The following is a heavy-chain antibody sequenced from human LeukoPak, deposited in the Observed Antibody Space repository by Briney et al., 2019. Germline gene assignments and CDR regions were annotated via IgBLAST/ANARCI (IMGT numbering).Heavy chain of an antibody. J-gene: IGHJ4*02. Sequence: ASVKVSCKASGYTFTSYGISWVRQAPGQGLEWMGWISAYNGNTNYAQNLQGRVTMTTDTSTSTAYMELRSLRSDDTAVYYCAKVKYGSSWYEDYFDYWGQGTLVTVSS. CDR1: GYTFTSYG. D-gene: IGHD6-13*01. CDR2: ISAYNGNT. CDR3: AKVKYGSSWYEDYFDY. V-gene: IGHV1-18*01.